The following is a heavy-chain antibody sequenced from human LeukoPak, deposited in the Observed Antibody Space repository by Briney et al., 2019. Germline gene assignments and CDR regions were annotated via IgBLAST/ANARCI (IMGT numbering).Heavy chain of an antibody. V-gene: IGHV3-21*01. CDR2: TSSSSSYI. Sequence: GGSLRLSCAASGFTFSSYSMNWVRQAQGKGLEWVSSTSSSSSYIYYADSVKGRFTISRDNAKNSLYLQMNSLRAEDTAVYYCASGIAVAGTRIDPWGQGTLVTVSS. J-gene: IGHJ5*02. D-gene: IGHD6-19*01. CDR3: ASGIAVAGTRIDP. CDR1: GFTFSSYS.